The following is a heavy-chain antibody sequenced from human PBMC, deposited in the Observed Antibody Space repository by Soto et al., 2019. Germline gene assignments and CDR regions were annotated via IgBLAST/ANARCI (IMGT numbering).Heavy chain of an antibody. V-gene: IGHV4-4*02. CDR3: AVMVLMVYVHTTGWFDP. CDR1: GGSISSSNW. CDR2: IYHSGST. D-gene: IGHD2-8*01. J-gene: IGHJ5*02. Sequence: QVQLQESGPGLVKPSGTLSLTCAVSGGSISSSNWWSWVRQPPGKGLEWIGEIYHSGSTNYNPSLKSRVSTSVDKSKNQCSQKLSSVTAADTAVYYCAVMVLMVYVHTTGWFDPWGQGTLVTVSS.